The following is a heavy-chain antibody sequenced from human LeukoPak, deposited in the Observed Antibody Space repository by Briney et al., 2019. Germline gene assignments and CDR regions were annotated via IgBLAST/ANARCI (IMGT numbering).Heavy chain of an antibody. J-gene: IGHJ4*02. CDR2: IFHRGGT. V-gene: IGHV4-30-4*01. D-gene: IGHD6-19*01. CDR3: ARDSGWNDY. Sequence: SETLSLTCTVSNDSISSGDYYWNWIRQPPGKGLEWIGYIFHRGGTSYNPSLKSRILFSVDTSQNQFSLKLNSVTAADTAVYYCARDSGWNDYWGQGTLVTVSS. CDR1: NDSISSGDYY.